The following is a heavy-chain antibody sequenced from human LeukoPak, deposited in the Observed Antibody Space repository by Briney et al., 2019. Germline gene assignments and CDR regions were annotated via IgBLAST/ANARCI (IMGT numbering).Heavy chain of an antibody. J-gene: IGHJ4*02. V-gene: IGHV3-21*01. CDR1: GFTFSSYS. D-gene: IGHD3-22*01. CDR3: ARDRAGDYYDSSGYPFGY. CDR2: ISSSSSYI. Sequence: KPGGSLRLSCAASGFTFSSYSMNWVRQAPGKGLEWVSSISSSSSYIYYADSVKGRFTISRDNAKNSLYLQMNSLRAEDTAVYYCARDRAGDYYDSSGYPFGYWGQGTLVTVSS.